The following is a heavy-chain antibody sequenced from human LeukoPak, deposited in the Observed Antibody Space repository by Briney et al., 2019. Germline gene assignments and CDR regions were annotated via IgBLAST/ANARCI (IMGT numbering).Heavy chain of an antibody. CDR1: GFTFSSYG. V-gene: IGHV3-23*01. J-gene: IGHJ5*02. CDR2: ISGGGGST. Sequence: SGGSLRLSCAASGFTFSSYGMGWVRQAPGKGLEWVSAISGGGGSTYYADSVKGRFTISRDNSKNTLYLQMNSLRPEDTALYYCAKDGVVAALGDNWFDPWGQGTLVTVSS. CDR3: AKDGVVAALGDNWFDP. D-gene: IGHD2-15*01.